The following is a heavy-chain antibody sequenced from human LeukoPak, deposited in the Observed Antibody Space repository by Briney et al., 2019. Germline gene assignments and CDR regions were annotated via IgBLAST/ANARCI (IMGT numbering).Heavy chain of an antibody. CDR3: ARRGGRWLQSSYYFDY. V-gene: IGHV4-39*07. D-gene: IGHD5-24*01. CDR1: GGSITSSSCY. J-gene: IGHJ4*02. Sequence: SETLSLTCTVSGGSITSSSCYWGWIRQPPGKGLEWIGNIYYSGSTYYNPSLKSRVTISVDTSKNQFSLKLSSVTAADTAVYYCARRGGRWLQSSYYFDYWGQGTLVTVSS. CDR2: IYYSGST.